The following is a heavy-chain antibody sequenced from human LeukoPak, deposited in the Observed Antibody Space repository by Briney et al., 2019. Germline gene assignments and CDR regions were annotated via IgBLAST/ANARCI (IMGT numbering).Heavy chain of an antibody. D-gene: IGHD5-12*01. Sequence: PSETLSLTCTVSGGSISSSSYYWGWIRQPPGKGLEWIGSIYYSGSTYYNPSLKSRVTISVDTSKNQFSLKLSSVTAADTAVYYCARGIRWLRWGSLEVYYYYMDVWGKGTTVTVSS. V-gene: IGHV4-39*01. CDR3: ARGIRWLRWGSLEVYYYYMDV. CDR1: GGSISSSSYY. CDR2: IYYSGST. J-gene: IGHJ6*03.